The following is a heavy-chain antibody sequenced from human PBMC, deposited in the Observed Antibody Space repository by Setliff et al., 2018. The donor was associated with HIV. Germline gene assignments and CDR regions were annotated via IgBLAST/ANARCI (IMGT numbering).Heavy chain of an antibody. D-gene: IGHD3-10*01. CDR3: AKGPTGSGSSYLDF. Sequence: GGSLRLSCAASGFIFDDHAMHWVRQVPGKGLEWVSLITWNGDRAYYTDSVKGRFTVSRDNSKNSFYLQMNSLRDKDTGLYYCAKGPTGSGSSYLDFWGQGTLVTVSS. J-gene: IGHJ4*02. CDR2: ITWNGDRA. V-gene: IGHV3-43D*03. CDR1: GFIFDDHA.